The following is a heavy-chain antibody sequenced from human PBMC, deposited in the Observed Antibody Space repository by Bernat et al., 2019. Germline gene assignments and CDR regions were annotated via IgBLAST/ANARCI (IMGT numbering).Heavy chain of an antibody. D-gene: IGHD6-19*01. CDR1: GYTFTSYA. Sequence: QVQLVQSGAEVKKPGASVKVSCKASGYTFTSYAMHWVRQAPGQRLEWMGWINAGNGNTKYSQKFQGRVTITRDTSASTAYMELSSLRSEDTAVYYCAREDWKWLGQMSDAFDIWGQGTMVTVSS. CDR3: AREDWKWLGQMSDAFDI. J-gene: IGHJ3*02. CDR2: INAGNGNT. V-gene: IGHV1-3*01.